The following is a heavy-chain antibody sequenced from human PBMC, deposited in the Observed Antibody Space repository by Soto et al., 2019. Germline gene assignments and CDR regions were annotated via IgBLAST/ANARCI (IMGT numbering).Heavy chain of an antibody. J-gene: IGHJ6*03. CDR2: IYPGDSDT. CDR3: ARHNWRAGTRSNYYYYMDV. D-gene: IGHD1-7*01. CDR1: GYSFTSYW. V-gene: IGHV5-51*01. Sequence: GESLKISCKGSGYSFTSYWIGWVRQMPGKGLEWMGIIYPGDSDTRYSPSFQGQVTISADKSISTAYLQWSSLKASDTAMYYCARHNWRAGTRSNYYYYMDVWGKGTTVTVSS.